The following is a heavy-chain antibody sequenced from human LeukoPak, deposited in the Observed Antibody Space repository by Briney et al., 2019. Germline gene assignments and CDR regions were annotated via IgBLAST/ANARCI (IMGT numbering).Heavy chain of an antibody. CDR2: IRSKANDETT. V-gene: IGHV3-71*01. CDR3: TRTGRWLQPY. CDR1: GLTFSNVW. D-gene: IGHD5-24*01. Sequence: GGSLRLSCAASGLTFSNVWMSWVRQAPGKGLEWVGFIRSKANDETTEYAASVKGRFTISRDDSKSIAYPQMNSLKTEDTAVYYCTRTGRWLQPYWGQGTLVTVSS. J-gene: IGHJ4*02.